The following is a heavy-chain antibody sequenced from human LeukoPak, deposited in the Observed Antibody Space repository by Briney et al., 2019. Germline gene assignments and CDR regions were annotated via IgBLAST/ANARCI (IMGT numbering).Heavy chain of an antibody. CDR2: ISNTGGGM. Sequence: GGSLRLSCAASGFTFSSYWMHWVRQAPGKGLEWVSGISNTGGGMTYADSVKGRFTISRDNAKNSIYLQMNSLRSEDTAVYHCAVSPRTPVSAWGQGTLVTVS. D-gene: IGHD5/OR15-5a*01. CDR1: GFTFSSYW. CDR3: AVSPRTPVSA. V-gene: IGHV3-48*04. J-gene: IGHJ1*01.